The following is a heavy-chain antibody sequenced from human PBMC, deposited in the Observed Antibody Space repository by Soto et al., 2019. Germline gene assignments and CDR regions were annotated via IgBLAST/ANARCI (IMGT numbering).Heavy chain of an antibody. Sequence: QITLKESGPTLVKPTQTLTLTCTFSGFSLSTSGVGVGWIRQPPGKALEWLAHIYWDDDKRYSPSLKSRLTITKETSKNQVVLTMTNMDPVDTATYYCAHRQVGTYGMDVWGQGTTVTVSS. CDR1: GFSLSTSGVG. J-gene: IGHJ6*02. D-gene: IGHD1-1*01. CDR2: IYWDDDK. V-gene: IGHV2-5*02. CDR3: AHRQVGTYGMDV.